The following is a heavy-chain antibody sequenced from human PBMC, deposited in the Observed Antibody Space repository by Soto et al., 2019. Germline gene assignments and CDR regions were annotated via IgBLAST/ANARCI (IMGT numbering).Heavy chain of an antibody. D-gene: IGHD6-19*01. CDR2: IYHSGST. Sequence: QVQLQESGPGLVEPSGTLSLTCAVSGGSVSDTNWWRWVRQPPGKGLEWIGEIYHSGSTYYNPSIRSRVTISVDKSKNQFSLRLNSVTAADTAVYFCARDRAVSARGSFDYWGQGTLVTVSS. CDR1: GGSVSDTNW. CDR3: ARDRAVSARGSFDY. J-gene: IGHJ4*02. V-gene: IGHV4-4*02.